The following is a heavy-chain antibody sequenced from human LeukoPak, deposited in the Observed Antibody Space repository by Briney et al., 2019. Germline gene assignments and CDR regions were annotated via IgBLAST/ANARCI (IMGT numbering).Heavy chain of an antibody. CDR1: GFTFDRYA. D-gene: IGHD1-26*01. CDR2: IGWNTVSV. Sequence: GRSLRLSCAPSGFTFDRYAMHWVRQAPGKGLEWVSGIGWNTVSVDYAYSVKGRFTISRDNAKKSLYLQMNSLRPEDTALYYCTKGRNSGSYYRGWGGEFDYWGQGILVTVSS. J-gene: IGHJ4*02. CDR3: TKGRNSGSYYRGWGGEFDY. V-gene: IGHV3-9*01.